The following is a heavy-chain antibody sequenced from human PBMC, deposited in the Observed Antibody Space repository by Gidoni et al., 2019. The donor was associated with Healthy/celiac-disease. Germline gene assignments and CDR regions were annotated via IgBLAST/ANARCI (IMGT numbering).Heavy chain of an antibody. Sequence: QVQLQQSGPGLVKPSQTLSLTCAISGDSVSSNSAAWNWIRQSPSRGLEWLGRTYYRSKWYNDYAVSVKSRITINPDTSKNQFSLQLNSVTPEDTAVYYCARGAVYDYVWGSYRPFDYWGQGTLVTVSS. CDR3: ARGAVYDYVWGSYRPFDY. CDR2: TYYRSKWYN. CDR1: GDSVSSNSAA. V-gene: IGHV6-1*01. D-gene: IGHD3-16*02. J-gene: IGHJ4*02.